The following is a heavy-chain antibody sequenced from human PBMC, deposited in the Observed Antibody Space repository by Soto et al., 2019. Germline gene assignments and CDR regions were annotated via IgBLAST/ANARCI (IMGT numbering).Heavy chain of an antibody. CDR1: GFTFSDYY. V-gene: IGHV3-11*01. J-gene: IGHJ4*02. Sequence: GGSLRLSCAASGFTFSDYYMSWIRQAPGKGLEWVSYISSRGSTIYYADSVKGRFTISRDTAKNSLYLQMNRLRAEDTAVYYCASDDRTYDYWGQGTLVTVSS. CDR3: ASDDRTYDY. CDR2: ISSRGSTI.